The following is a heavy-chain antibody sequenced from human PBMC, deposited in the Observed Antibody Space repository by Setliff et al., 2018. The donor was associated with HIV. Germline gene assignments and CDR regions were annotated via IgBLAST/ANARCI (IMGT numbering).Heavy chain of an antibody. Sequence: SQTLSLTCSVSGGSSIANTFASTWIRQSPGKGLEYIGDVSYSGATMYTNYNPSLESRVTVSEDTSRHQFSLKLTSVTADDTGIYYCARGPPFAYWGQGLLVTVSS. CDR3: ARGPPFAY. J-gene: IGHJ4*02. CDR2: VSYSGAT. V-gene: IGHV4-39*07. CDR1: GGSSIANTFA.